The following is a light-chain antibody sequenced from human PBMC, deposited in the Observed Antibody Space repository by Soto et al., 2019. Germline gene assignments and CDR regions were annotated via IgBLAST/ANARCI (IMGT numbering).Light chain of an antibody. J-gene: IGLJ1*01. CDR3: CSYAGSVYV. V-gene: IGLV2-11*01. CDR2: DVN. Sequence: QSALTQPPSVSGSPGQSVTISCIGSSSNVGDYYYVSWYQQHPGKAPKLMIYDVNQRPSGVPDRFSGSKSGNTASLTISGLQAEDEADYYCCSYAGSVYVFGTATKLTVL. CDR1: SSNVGDYYY.